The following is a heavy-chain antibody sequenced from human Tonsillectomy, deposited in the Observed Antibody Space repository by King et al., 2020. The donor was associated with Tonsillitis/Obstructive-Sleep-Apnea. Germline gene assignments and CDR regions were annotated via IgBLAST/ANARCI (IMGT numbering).Heavy chain of an antibody. CDR2: IYYSGST. J-gene: IGHJ6*03. Sequence: QLQESGPGLVKPSETLSLTCTVSGGSIINYYWSWVRQSPGTGLEWIGYIYYSGSTNHNPSLKSRVTISVDTSKNQFSLRLTSVTAADTAVYYCARRKRDSYYYIDVWGKGTTVTVSS. CDR1: GGSIINYY. CDR3: ARRKRDSYYYIDV. V-gene: IGHV4-59*01. D-gene: IGHD1-14*01.